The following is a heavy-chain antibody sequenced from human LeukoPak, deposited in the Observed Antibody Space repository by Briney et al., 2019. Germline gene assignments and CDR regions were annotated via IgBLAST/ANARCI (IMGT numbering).Heavy chain of an antibody. CDR2: IEKNGSGK. CDR1: GFIFSDSW. CDR3: TTDRWYSVDH. V-gene: IGHV3-7*03. D-gene: IGHD2-15*01. Sequence: GGSLRLSCTVSGFIFSDSWMAWIRQAPGKGLEWVAIIEKNGSGKSYVDSVKGRYIISRDNAKNSLFLQMDSLKVEDTAIYYCTTDRWYSVDHWGQGTLVTVSS. J-gene: IGHJ5*02.